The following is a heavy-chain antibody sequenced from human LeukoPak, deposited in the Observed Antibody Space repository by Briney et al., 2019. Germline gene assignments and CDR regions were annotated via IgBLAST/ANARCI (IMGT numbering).Heavy chain of an antibody. CDR2: IGDSGGST. CDR1: GLTFSTYA. CDR3: AKYRYCTTTSCPGVFDY. D-gene: IGHD2-2*01. V-gene: IGHV3-23*01. J-gene: IGHJ4*02. Sequence: GGSLRLSCAASGLTFSTYAMSWVRQAPGKGLGWVSAIGDSGGSTYYADSEKGHFTISRDNSKNTLYLQMNSLRAEDTAVYYCAKYRYCTTTSCPGVFDYWGQGTLVTVSS.